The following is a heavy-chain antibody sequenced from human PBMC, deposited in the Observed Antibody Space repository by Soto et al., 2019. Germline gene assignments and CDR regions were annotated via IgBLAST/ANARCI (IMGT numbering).Heavy chain of an antibody. D-gene: IGHD3-10*01. CDR1: GGSISSYY. J-gene: IGHJ6*03. CDR3: ARVEGSMVRGVIILPNYYYYYMDV. V-gene: IGHV4-59*01. Sequence: SETLSLTCTVSGGSISSYYWSWIRQPPGKGLEWIGYIYYSGSTNYNPSLKSRVTISVDTSKNQFSLKLSSVTAADTAVYYCARVEGSMVRGVIILPNYYYYYMDVWGKGTTVTVSS. CDR2: IYYSGST.